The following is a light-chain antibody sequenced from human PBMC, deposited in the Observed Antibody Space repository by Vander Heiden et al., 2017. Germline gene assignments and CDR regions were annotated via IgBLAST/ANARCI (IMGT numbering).Light chain of an antibody. J-gene: IGKJ4*01. V-gene: IGKV3-20*01. Sequence: EIVLTQSPGTLSLSPGERAPLPCRASQSVRSSYLAWYQQKPGQAPRLLIYGASTRATGIPDRFSGSGSGTDFTLTISRLEPEDFAVYYCQQYGSSPLTFGGGTKVEIK. CDR2: GAS. CDR3: QQYGSSPLT. CDR1: QSVRSSY.